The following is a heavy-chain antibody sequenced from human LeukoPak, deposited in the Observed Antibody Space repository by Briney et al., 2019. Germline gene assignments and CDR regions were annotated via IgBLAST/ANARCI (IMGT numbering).Heavy chain of an antibody. Sequence: GGSLRLSCAASGFSFSSYAMSWVRQSPGKGLEWVSSISVSGGSPYHADSVKGRFTISRDNSKNTLYLQMHSPRAEDTAVYYCAKQMIRGAMSFNYYMDVWGKGTTVTVSS. CDR3: AKQMIRGAMSFNYYMDV. CDR1: GFSFSSYA. CDR2: ISVSGGSP. J-gene: IGHJ6*03. D-gene: IGHD3-10*01. V-gene: IGHV3-23*01.